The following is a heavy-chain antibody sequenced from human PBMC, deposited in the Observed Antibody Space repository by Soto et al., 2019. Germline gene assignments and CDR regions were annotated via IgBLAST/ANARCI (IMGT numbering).Heavy chain of an antibody. Sequence: ASVKVSCKASGYTFTTYTMHWVRQAPGQRLEWMGWITPGTGNTKYSQKFQDRVTITRDTSASTAYMELHSLRTEDTAVYYCASGQTVAGFTIFDYWGQGTLVTVSS. D-gene: IGHD4-4*01. CDR2: ITPGTGNT. V-gene: IGHV1-3*01. CDR3: ASGQTVAGFTIFDY. J-gene: IGHJ4*02. CDR1: GYTFTTYT.